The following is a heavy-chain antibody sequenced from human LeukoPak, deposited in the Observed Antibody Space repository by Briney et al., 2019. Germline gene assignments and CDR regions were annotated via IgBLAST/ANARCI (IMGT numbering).Heavy chain of an antibody. Sequence: SETLSLTCTVSGGSISSHYWSWIRQPPGKGLEWIGYIYYSGSTNYNPSLKSRVTISVDTSKNQFSLKLSSVTAADTAVYYCARRIFSYGSAYFDPWGQGTLVTVSS. V-gene: IGHV4-59*11. CDR2: IYYSGST. J-gene: IGHJ5*02. CDR3: ARRIFSYGSAYFDP. CDR1: GGSISSHY. D-gene: IGHD3-10*01.